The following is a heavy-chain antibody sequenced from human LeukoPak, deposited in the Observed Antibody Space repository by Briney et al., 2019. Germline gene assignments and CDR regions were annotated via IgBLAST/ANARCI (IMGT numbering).Heavy chain of an antibody. Sequence: ASVKVSCMASGYTFTSYDINWVRQATGQGLEWMGWMNPNSGNTGYAQKFQGRVTMTRNTSISTAYMELSSLRSEDTAVYYCARGGMGGSYYYYYYYGMYVWGQGTTVTVSS. J-gene: IGHJ6*02. CDR2: MNPNSGNT. D-gene: IGHD1-26*01. V-gene: IGHV1-8*01. CDR1: GYTFTSYD. CDR3: ARGGMGGSYYYYYYYGMYV.